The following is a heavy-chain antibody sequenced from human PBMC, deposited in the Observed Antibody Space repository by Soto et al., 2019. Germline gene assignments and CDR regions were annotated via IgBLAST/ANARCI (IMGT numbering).Heavy chain of an antibody. CDR1: GFTFSSYA. CDR3: AKDYYRSGSYDFGVYYYGMDV. J-gene: IGHJ6*02. CDR2: ISGSGGST. Sequence: GSLRLSCAASGFTFSSYAMSWVRQAPGKGLEWVSAISGSGGSTYYADSVKGRFTISRDNSKNTLYLQMNSLRAEDTAVYYCAKDYYRSGSYDFGVYYYGMDVWGQGTTVTVSS. V-gene: IGHV3-23*01. D-gene: IGHD3-10*01.